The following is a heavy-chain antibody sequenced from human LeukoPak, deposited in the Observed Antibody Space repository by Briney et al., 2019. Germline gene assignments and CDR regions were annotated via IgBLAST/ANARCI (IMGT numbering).Heavy chain of an antibody. CDR1: GFTFSSYA. V-gene: IGHV3-23*01. J-gene: IGHJ4*02. CDR3: AKNRGGNYWGIDY. D-gene: IGHD4-23*01. Sequence: GGSLRLSCAASGFTFSSYAMSWVRQAPGKGLEWVSAISGSGGSAYYADSVKGRFTISRDNSKNTLYLQMNSLRAEDTAVYYCAKNRGGNYWGIDYWGQGTLVTVSS. CDR2: ISGSGGSA.